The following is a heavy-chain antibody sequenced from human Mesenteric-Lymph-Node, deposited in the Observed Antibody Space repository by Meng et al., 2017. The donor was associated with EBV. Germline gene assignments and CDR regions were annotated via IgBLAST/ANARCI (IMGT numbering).Heavy chain of an antibody. D-gene: IGHD6-19*01. CDR2: ISSSGAGT. V-gene: IGHV3-48*04. CDR3: ARERGWGFDY. J-gene: IGHJ4*02. Sequence: EVWRLGSGGGLVQPGGSLRLSCAAPGFTFSIYAMTWVRQAPGKGLEWVSYISSSGAGTYYADSVRGRFSISRDNAKNSLYLEMNSLRVEDTAVYYCARERGWGFDYWGQGTLVTVSS. CDR1: GFTFSIYA.